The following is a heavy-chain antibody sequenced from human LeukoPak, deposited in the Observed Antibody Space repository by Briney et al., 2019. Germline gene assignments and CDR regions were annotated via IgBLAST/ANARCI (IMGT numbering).Heavy chain of an antibody. J-gene: IGHJ4*02. Sequence: ASVKVSCKASGYTFTGYYMHWVRQAPGQGLEWMGGINPNSGGTNYAQKFQGRVTMTRDTSISTAYMELSRLRSDDTAVYYCARDRRVKLPVAAAGLTTIDYWGQGTLVTVSS. CDR1: GYTFTGYY. D-gene: IGHD6-13*01. CDR3: ARDRRVKLPVAAAGLTTIDY. V-gene: IGHV1-2*02. CDR2: INPNSGGT.